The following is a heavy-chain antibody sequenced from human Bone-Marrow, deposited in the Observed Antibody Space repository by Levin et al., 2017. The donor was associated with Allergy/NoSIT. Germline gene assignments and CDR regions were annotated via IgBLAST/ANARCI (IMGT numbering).Heavy chain of an antibody. CDR2: IYPGDSDT. CDR1: GYSFTSYW. CDR3: ARLDKVTTPTYYYYYYMDV. J-gene: IGHJ6*03. Sequence: SGESLKISCKGSGYSFTSYWIGWVRQMPGKGLEWMGIIYPGDSDTRYSPSFQGQVTISADKSISTAYLQWSSLKASDTAMYYCARLDKVTTPTYYYYYYMDVWGKGTTVTVSS. D-gene: IGHD4-11*01. V-gene: IGHV5-51*01.